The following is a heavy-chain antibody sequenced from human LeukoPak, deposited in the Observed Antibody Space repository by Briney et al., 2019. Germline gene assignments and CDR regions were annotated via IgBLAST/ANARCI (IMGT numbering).Heavy chain of an antibody. Sequence: TGGSLRLSCAASGFTFSSYAMSWVRQAPGKGLEWVSYIRSSGSTIYYADSVKGRFTISRDNAKNSLYLQMNSLRAEDTAVYYCARGGGPTVTTQSSIDYWGQGTLVTVSS. CDR1: GFTFSSYA. CDR2: IRSSGSTI. CDR3: ARGGGPTVTTQSSIDY. D-gene: IGHD4-17*01. V-gene: IGHV3-48*04. J-gene: IGHJ4*02.